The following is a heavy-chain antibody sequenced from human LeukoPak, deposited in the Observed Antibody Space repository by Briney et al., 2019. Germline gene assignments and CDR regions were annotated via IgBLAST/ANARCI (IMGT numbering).Heavy chain of an antibody. J-gene: IGHJ4*02. Sequence: SGPTLVNPTQTLTLTCTFSGFSLSTTGMRVSWIRQPPGKALERPARIDWDNNKFYSASLKTRLSISKDTSKNQVVLTMTSMDPVDTATYYCTRTPRGYTYDYWGQGTLVTVSS. CDR1: GFSLSTTGMR. V-gene: IGHV2-70*04. CDR2: IDWDNNK. D-gene: IGHD5-18*01. CDR3: TRTPRGYTYDY.